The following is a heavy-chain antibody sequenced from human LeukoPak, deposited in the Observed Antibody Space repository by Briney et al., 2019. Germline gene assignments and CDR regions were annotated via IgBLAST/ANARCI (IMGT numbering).Heavy chain of an antibody. CDR2: ITPIFGTA. CDR1: GGTFISCA. D-gene: IGHD4-11*01. Sequence: GASVKVSCKASGGTFISCAISWVRQAPGQGLEWMGGITPIFGTANYAQKFQGRVTITTDESTSTAYMELSSPRSEDTAVYYCASSTVSPLIYCYYYMDVWGKGTTVTVSS. J-gene: IGHJ6*03. CDR3: ASSTVSPLIYCYYYMDV. V-gene: IGHV1-69*05.